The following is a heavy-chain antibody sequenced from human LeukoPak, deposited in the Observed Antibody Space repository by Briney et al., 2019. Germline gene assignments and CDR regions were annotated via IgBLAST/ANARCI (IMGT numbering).Heavy chain of an antibody. CDR2: ISGSGGST. CDR3: AKYGVFGDTPRGHFDY. CDR1: GFTFSGYA. D-gene: IGHD3-10*02. J-gene: IGHJ4*02. Sequence: PGGSLRLSCPAPGFTFSGYAITWVRQAPGKGLNWAPAISGSGGSTYYADSGKGRFTISRGNSKNTLYLQMNSLRAEDTAVYYCAKYGVFGDTPRGHFDYWGQGTLVTVSS. V-gene: IGHV3-23*01.